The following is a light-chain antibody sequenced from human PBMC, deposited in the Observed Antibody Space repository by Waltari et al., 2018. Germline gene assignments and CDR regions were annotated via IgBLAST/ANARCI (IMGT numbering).Light chain of an antibody. J-gene: IGLJ2*01. CDR1: NIRNKI. Sequence: SYALIQPPSVSVDPGQTARIPCGGDNIRNKIVRGYQREPGQAPVLVVRDDSDRPAGIHGRFVGSTAGQTATLTMARGDAGEEADYYCQVWDFTSDQAVFGGETRLTVL. CDR2: DDS. V-gene: IGLV3-21*02. CDR3: QVWDFTSDQAV.